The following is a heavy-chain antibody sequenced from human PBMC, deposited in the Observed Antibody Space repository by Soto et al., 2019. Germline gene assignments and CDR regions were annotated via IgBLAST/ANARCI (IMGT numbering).Heavy chain of an antibody. Sequence: VQLLESWGALVQPGGSLRLSCAASGFTFSGYAMSWVRQAPGKGLEWVSTISGGGGSAYYADSVKGRFIISRDNSKNTLYLQMRSLRAEDTAVYYCAKGGCSGGSCYPLDHWGQGTLVTVSS. J-gene: IGHJ4*02. V-gene: IGHV3-23*01. CDR3: AKGGCSGGSCYPLDH. D-gene: IGHD2-15*01. CDR1: GFTFSGYA. CDR2: ISGGGGSA.